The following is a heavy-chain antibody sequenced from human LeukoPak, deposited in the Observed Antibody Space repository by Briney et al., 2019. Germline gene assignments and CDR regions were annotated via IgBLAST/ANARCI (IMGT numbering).Heavy chain of an antibody. CDR1: GASITTYY. Sequence: SETLSLTCTVSGASITTYYWTRIRQPPGKGLEWIGYIYHSGSTNYNPSLKSRVTISLDTSRNQFSLRLSSVTAADTAVFCAREYSTSSEGDYFDYWGQGSLVTVSS. V-gene: IGHV4-59*01. CDR3: AREYSTSSEGDYFDY. J-gene: IGHJ4*02. CDR2: IYHSGST. D-gene: IGHD6-6*01.